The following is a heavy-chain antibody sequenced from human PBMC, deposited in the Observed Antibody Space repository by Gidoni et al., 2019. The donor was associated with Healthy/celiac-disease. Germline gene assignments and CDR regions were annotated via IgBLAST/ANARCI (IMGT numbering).Heavy chain of an antibody. J-gene: IGHJ4*02. CDR1: GFPFSSYA. CDR3: AKGGDSGSYLGY. Sequence: EVQLLESGGGLVQPGGSLRLSCAASGFPFSSYAMSWVRQAPGKGLEWVSAISGSGGSTYYADSVKGRFTISRDNSKNTLYLQMNSLRAEDTAVYYCAKGGDSGSYLGYWGQGTLVTVSS. V-gene: IGHV3-23*01. D-gene: IGHD1-26*01. CDR2: ISGSGGST.